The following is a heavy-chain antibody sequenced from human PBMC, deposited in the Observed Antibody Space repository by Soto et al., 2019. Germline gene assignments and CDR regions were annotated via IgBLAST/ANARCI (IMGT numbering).Heavy chain of an antibody. V-gene: IGHV3-23*01. CDR1: GFTLSRSA. Sequence: VQLLESGGGLVQPGGSLRLSCAASGFTLSRSAVRWVRQVPGKGLEWISSISGSGDKTFYADSVKGRFTISRDNSKNTLYLQMNTLRAEDTAIYYFVTGSGYWGQGPLVTVSS. J-gene: IGHJ4*02. D-gene: IGHD3-10*01. CDR2: ISGSGDKT. CDR3: VTGSGY.